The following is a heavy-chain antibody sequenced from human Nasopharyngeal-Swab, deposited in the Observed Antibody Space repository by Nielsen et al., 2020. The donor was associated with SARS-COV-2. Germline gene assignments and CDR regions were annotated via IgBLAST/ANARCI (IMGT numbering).Heavy chain of an antibody. CDR2: INPTDGIT. D-gene: IGHD1-7*01. CDR3: ARVLPFRITGTSGMDV. V-gene: IGHV1-46*01. Sequence: ASVKVSCKASGYTFTSYYLHWVRQAPGQGLEWMGIINPTDGITSYAQKFEGRVTMTRVTSTSTVYMELNSLRSEDTAVYYCARVLPFRITGTSGMDVWGQGTTVTVSS. J-gene: IGHJ6*02. CDR1: GYTFTSYY.